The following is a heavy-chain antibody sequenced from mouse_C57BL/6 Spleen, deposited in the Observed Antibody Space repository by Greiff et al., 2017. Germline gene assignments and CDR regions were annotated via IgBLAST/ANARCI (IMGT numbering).Heavy chain of an antibody. CDR1: GFTFSSYG. CDR3: ARHEAGTDY. Sequence: EVKLMESGGDLVKPGGSLKLSCAASGFTFSSYGMSWVRQTPDKRLEWVATISSGGSYTYYPDSVTGRFTISRDNAKNTLYLQMSSLKSEDTAMYYCARHEAGTDYWGQGTTLTVS. V-gene: IGHV5-6*01. CDR2: ISSGGSYT. J-gene: IGHJ2*01. D-gene: IGHD4-1*01.